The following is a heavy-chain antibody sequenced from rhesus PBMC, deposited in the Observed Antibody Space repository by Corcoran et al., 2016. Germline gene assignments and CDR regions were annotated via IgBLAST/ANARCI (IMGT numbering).Heavy chain of an antibody. CDR3: AKDSGSLGFDV. V-gene: IGHV3S5*01. D-gene: IGHD6-25*01. Sequence: EVQLVESGGGLVQPGGSLRLSCAASGFTFSSYGMSWVRQAPGKGLEWVSYISNGGGSKDYPASVKGRFTISRDNSKNTLSLQMNSLRAEDTAVYYWAKDSGSLGFDVWGPGVLVTVSS. CDR1: GFTFSSYG. J-gene: IGHJ5-1*01. CDR2: ISNGGGSK.